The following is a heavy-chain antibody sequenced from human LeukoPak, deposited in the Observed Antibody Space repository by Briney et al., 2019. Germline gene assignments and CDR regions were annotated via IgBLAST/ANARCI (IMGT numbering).Heavy chain of an antibody. V-gene: IGHV1-18*01. CDR1: GYTFTSYG. Sequence: GASVNVSCKASGYTFTSYGISWVRQAPGQGLEWMGWISAYNGNTNYAQKLQGRVTMTTDTSTRTDYMELRSLRSDDTAVYYCARDLPQTDAFDIWGQGTMVTVSS. J-gene: IGHJ3*02. CDR3: ARDLPQTDAFDI. CDR2: ISAYNGNT.